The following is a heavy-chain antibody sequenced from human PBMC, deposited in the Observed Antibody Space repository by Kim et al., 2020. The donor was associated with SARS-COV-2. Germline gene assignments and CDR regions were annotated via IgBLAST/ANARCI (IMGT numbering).Heavy chain of an antibody. CDR2: IYYSGST. CDR1: GGSISSSSYY. CDR3: ARLWRDGYNYLDFDY. V-gene: IGHV4-39*01. D-gene: IGHD5-12*01. J-gene: IGHJ4*02. Sequence: SETLSLTCTVSGGSISSSSYYWGWIRQPPGKGLEWIGSIYYSGSTYYNPSLKSRVTISVDTSKNQFSLKLSSVTAADTAVYYCARLWRDGYNYLDFDYWGQGTLVTVSS.